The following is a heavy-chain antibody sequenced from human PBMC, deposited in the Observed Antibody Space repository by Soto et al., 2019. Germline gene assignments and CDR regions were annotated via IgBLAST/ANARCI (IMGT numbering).Heavy chain of an antibody. CDR1: GFIVSNTY. V-gene: IGHV3-53*01. J-gene: IGHJ3*02. CDR2: IYSGGST. CDR3: AKDRLDSRIDAFDI. D-gene: IGHD1-20*01. Sequence: GGSLRLSCAASGFIVSNTYMSWVRQAPGKGLEWVSFIYSGGSTFYADSVKGRFTISRDNSKNTLYLQMNSLRAEDTAVYYCAKDRLDSRIDAFDIWGQGTMVTVSS.